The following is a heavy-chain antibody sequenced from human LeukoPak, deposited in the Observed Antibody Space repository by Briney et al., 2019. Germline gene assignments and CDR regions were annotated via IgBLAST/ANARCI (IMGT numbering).Heavy chain of an antibody. CDR2: ISSSGSTL. CDR1: GFTFSSYS. J-gene: IGHJ4*02. Sequence: PGGSLRLSCAASGFTFSSYSVNWVRQAPGKGLEWVSYISSSGSTLHYADSVKGRFTISRDSAKSSLYLQLNSLRDEDTAVYYCAREYSSSSGKALDYRGQGTLVTVSS. V-gene: IGHV3-48*02. CDR3: AREYSSSSGKALDY. D-gene: IGHD6-6*01.